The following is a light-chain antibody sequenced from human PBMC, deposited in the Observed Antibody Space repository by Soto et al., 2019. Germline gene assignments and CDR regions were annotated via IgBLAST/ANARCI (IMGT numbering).Light chain of an antibody. CDR1: QSVSSRY. CDR3: QQYGGTPPIT. Sequence: EIVMTQSPVSLSLSPGERATLSCRASQSVSSRYLAWYLQKPGQAPRFLIYGASSRATGIPDRFSGSGSGTDFTLTISRLEPEDFAVYYCQQYGGTPPITFGQGTRREIK. CDR2: GAS. J-gene: IGKJ5*01. V-gene: IGKV3-20*01.